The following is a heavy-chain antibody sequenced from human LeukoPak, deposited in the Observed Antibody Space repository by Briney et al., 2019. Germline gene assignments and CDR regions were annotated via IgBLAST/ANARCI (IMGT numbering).Heavy chain of an antibody. Sequence: PGGSLRLSCAASGFIFSGYWMSWVRRAPGKGLEWVAFIRYDGSNKYYADSVKGRFTISRDNSKNTLYLQMNSLRAEDTAVYYCAKLYGSGSEAFDIWGQGTMVTVSS. CDR1: GFIFSGYW. CDR2: IRYDGSNK. D-gene: IGHD3-10*01. J-gene: IGHJ3*02. CDR3: AKLYGSGSEAFDI. V-gene: IGHV3-30*02.